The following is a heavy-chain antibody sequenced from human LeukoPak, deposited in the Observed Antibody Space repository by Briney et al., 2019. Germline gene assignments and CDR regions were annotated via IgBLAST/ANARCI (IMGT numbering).Heavy chain of an antibody. CDR3: ARGGNYYGSGTHGPYWFDP. CDR1: GYTFTSYG. Sequence: ASVKVSCQASGYTFTSYGFSWVRQAPGQGLEWMGWISAYNGDTNYPQNLKDRVTMTIDTSTTTAYMELRSLRSDDTAVYYCARGGNYYGSGTHGPYWFDPWGQGTLVTVSS. V-gene: IGHV1-18*01. D-gene: IGHD3-10*01. CDR2: ISAYNGDT. J-gene: IGHJ5*02.